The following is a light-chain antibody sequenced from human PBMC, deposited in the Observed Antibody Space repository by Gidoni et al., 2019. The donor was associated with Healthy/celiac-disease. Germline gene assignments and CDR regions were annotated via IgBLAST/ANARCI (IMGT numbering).Light chain of an antibody. V-gene: IGLV3-1*01. Sequence: YELTQPPSVSVSPGQTASITCSGDKLGDKYACWYQQKPGQSPVLVIYQDSKRPSGIPERFSGSTSGNTATLTISGTQAMDEADYYCQAWDSSTVVFGGGTKLTVL. CDR1: KLGDKY. CDR2: QDS. J-gene: IGLJ2*01. CDR3: QAWDSSTVV.